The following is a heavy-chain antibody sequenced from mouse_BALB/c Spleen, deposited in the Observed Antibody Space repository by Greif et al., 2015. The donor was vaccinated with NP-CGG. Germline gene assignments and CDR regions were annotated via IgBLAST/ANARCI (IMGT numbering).Heavy chain of an antibody. J-gene: IGHJ4*01. CDR1: GFTFSDYY. V-gene: IGHV5-4*02. CDR2: ISDGGSYT. CDR3: ARGYRDYYAMDY. D-gene: IGHD2-14*01. Sequence: EVKVVESGGGLVKPGGSLKLSCAASGFTFSDYYMYWVRQTPEKRLEWVATISDGGSYTYYPDSVKGRFTISRDNAKNNLYLQMSSLKSEDTAMYYCARGYRDYYAMDYWGQGTSVTVSS.